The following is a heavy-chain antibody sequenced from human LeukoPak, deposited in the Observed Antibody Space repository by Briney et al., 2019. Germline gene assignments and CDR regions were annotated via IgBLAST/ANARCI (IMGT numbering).Heavy chain of an antibody. CDR3: ARLGGPLHGLWFGELYPYYYYGMDV. D-gene: IGHD3-10*01. CDR1: GYTFTGYY. J-gene: IGHJ6*02. CDR2: INPNSGGT. Sequence: ASVKVSCKASGYTFTGYYMHWVRQAPGQGLEWMGWINPNSGGTNYAQKFQGRVTMTRDTSISTAYMELSRLRSEDTAVYYCARLGGPLHGLWFGELYPYYYYGMDVWGQGTTVTVSS. V-gene: IGHV1-2*02.